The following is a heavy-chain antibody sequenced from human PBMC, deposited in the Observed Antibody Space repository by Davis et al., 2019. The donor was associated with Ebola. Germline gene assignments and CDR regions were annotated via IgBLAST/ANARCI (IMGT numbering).Heavy chain of an antibody. D-gene: IGHD6-6*01. CDR2: VYYTGSP. CDR1: GVSINSGTYY. CDR3: AANTTSSPWFDP. J-gene: IGHJ5*02. V-gene: IGHV4-39*07. Sequence: PGGSLRPSCTVSGVSINSGTYYWAWIRQSPGKGLEWIATVYYTGSPYYNPSLKSRVTISMDMSKNQFSLHLSSVTAADTAVYYCAANTTSSPWFDPWGQGTLVTVSS.